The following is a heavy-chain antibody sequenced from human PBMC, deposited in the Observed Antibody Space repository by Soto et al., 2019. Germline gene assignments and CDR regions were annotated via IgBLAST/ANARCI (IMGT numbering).Heavy chain of an antibody. CDR3: ASVIFG. D-gene: IGHD2-21*01. CDR1: GFTSSSYS. CDR2: IKKDGSDK. J-gene: IGHJ4*02. V-gene: IGHV3-7*01. Sequence: GGSLRLSCASSGFTSSSYSMNWVRQATGKGLEWVATIKKDGSDKYYVDSVKGRFTISRDNAKNSLYLQMNSLRAEDTAVYYCASVIFGWGQGTLVTVSS.